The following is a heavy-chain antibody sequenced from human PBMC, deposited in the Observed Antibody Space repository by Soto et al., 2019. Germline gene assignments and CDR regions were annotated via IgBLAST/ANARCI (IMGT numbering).Heavy chain of an antibody. J-gene: IGHJ5*02. CDR3: ARRIVGATGYNWFDP. V-gene: IGHV4-39*01. Sequence: SETLSLTCTVSGGSISSSSYYWGWFRQPPGKGLEWIGSIYYSGSTYYNPSLKSRVTISVDTSKNQFSLKLSSVTAADTAVYYCARRIVGATGYNWFDPWGQGTLVTVSS. CDR1: GGSISSSSYY. D-gene: IGHD1-26*01. CDR2: IYYSGST.